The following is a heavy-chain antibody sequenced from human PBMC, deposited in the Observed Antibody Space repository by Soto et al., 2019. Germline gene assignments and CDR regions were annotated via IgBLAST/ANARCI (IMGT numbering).Heavy chain of an antibody. CDR2: ISGSGDTT. CDR3: AKDHRGPSISPGDDGYFDY. J-gene: IGHJ4*02. CDR1: GFTFSSYA. Sequence: GGSLRLSCAASGFTFSSYAMSWVRQAPGKGLEWVSAISGSGDTTYHADSVKGRFTISRDNSKNTLYLQMNSLRVEDTAVYYCAKDHRGPSISPGDDGYFDYWGQGALVTVSS. D-gene: IGHD3-10*01. V-gene: IGHV3-23*01.